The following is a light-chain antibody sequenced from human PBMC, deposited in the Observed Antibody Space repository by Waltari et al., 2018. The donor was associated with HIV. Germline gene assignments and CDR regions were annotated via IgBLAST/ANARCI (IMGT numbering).Light chain of an antibody. Sequence: EIVLTQSPGTLSLSPGERATLSCRASQSVSSSYLAWYQQKPGQAPRLLIYGASSRATSIPDRFSGSGSATDFTLTISRLEPEDFAVYSCQQYGSSPYTFGQGTKLEIK. CDR3: QQYGSSPYT. V-gene: IGKV3-20*01. CDR2: GAS. CDR1: QSVSSSY. J-gene: IGKJ2*01.